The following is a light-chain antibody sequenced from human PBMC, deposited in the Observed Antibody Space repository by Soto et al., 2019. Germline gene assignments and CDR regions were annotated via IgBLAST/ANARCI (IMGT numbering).Light chain of an antibody. CDR3: RQYGSSPSYT. J-gene: IGKJ2*01. CDR2: GAS. Sequence: EIVLTQSPGTLSLSPGERATLSCRASQSLSSYLAWYQQKPGQAPRLLIYGASSRATGIPDRFSGSGSGTDFTLTISRREPEDFAVYYCRQYGSSPSYTFGQGTKLEI. CDR1: QSLSSY. V-gene: IGKV3-20*01.